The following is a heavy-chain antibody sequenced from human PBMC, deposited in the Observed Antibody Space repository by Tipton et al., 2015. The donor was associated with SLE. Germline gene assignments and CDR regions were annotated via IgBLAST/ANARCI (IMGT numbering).Heavy chain of an antibody. CDR3: ARDRGLLPTY. D-gene: IGHD3-22*01. V-gene: IGHV1-18*04. J-gene: IGHJ4*02. Sequence: QSGAEVKEPGASVKVSCETSGYTFSTYNVIWVRQAPGHGLEWMGWIRTSNGNTNYAQKFQGRVTITADKSTSTAYMELSSLRSEDTAVYYCARDRGLLPTYWGQGTLVTVSS. CDR1: GYTFSTYN. CDR2: IRTSNGNT.